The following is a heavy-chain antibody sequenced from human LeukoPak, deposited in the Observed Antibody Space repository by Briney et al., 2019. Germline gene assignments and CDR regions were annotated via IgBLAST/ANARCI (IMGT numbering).Heavy chain of an antibody. CDR2: IYYSGTT. V-gene: IGHV4-30-4*01. CDR1: GGSISSGDDY. J-gene: IGHJ4*02. CDR3: ARGPYSSGSYY. D-gene: IGHD3-10*01. Sequence: PSETLSLTCTVSGGSISSGDDYWSWIRQPPGKGLEWIGYIYYSGTTYYNPSLKSRVTISVDTSKNQFSLKLTSVTAADTAVYYCARGPYSSGSYYWGQGTLVTVSS.